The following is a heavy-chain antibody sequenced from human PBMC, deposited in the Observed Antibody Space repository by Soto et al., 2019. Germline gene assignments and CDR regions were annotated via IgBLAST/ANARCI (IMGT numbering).Heavy chain of an antibody. Sequence: ESGGGLVQPGGSLRLSCAASGFTFSDHYMDWVRQVPGKGLEWVGRIKNNANSYTTEYAASVKGRFTISRDDSKNSLFLHMNSLKNEDTAVYYCAKTYSTNWWYDSWGQGTLVTVSS. CDR3: AKTYSTNWWYDS. J-gene: IGHJ4*02. D-gene: IGHD6-13*01. CDR2: IKNNANSYTT. V-gene: IGHV3-72*01. CDR1: GFTFSDHY.